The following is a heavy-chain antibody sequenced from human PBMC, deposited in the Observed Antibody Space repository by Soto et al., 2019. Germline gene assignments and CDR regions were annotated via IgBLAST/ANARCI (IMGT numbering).Heavy chain of an antibody. CDR3: ARAHCSGGSCYSNAFDI. V-gene: IGHV1-69*02. J-gene: IGHJ3*02. CDR2: IIPILGIA. Sequence: QVQLVQSGAEVKKPGSSVKVSCKASGGTFSSYTISWVRQAPGQGLEWMGRIIPILGIANYAQKFQGRVTITADKSTSTAYMELSSLRSEDTAVYYCARAHCSGGSCYSNAFDIWGQGTMVNVSS. D-gene: IGHD2-15*01. CDR1: GGTFSSYT.